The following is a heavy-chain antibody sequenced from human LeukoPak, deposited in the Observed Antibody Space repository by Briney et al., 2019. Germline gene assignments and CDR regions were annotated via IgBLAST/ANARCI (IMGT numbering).Heavy chain of an antibody. CDR2: TFTSGGA. V-gene: IGHV4-4*09. J-gene: IGHJ4*02. D-gene: IGHD5/OR15-5a*01. CDR1: GGSLSHYY. Sequence: SETLSLTCTVSGGSLSHYYWSWIRQTPGKGLEWIGYTFTSGGANYNPSLKSRVTISVDTTKNQCSLKMTSVTATDTAVYYWARPPCPLREDHFDFWGQGTLVTVSS. CDR3: ARPPCPLREDHFDF.